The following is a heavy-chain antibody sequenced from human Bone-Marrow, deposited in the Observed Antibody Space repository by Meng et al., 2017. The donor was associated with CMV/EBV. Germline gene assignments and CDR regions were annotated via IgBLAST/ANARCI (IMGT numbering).Heavy chain of an antibody. CDR3: AKKEGLAAASTAE. D-gene: IGHD6-13*01. Sequence: QVQLVESGGGVVKLGRSLRLSCAASGFTFSNYDMDWVRQDPGKGLEWVAVVSYDRSNKYYADTVKGRFTISRDNSKNTLYLQMNSLRAEDTAVYYCAKKEGLAAASTAEWGQGTLVTVSS. J-gene: IGHJ4*02. V-gene: IGHV3-30*18. CDR1: GFTFSNYD. CDR2: VSYDRSNK.